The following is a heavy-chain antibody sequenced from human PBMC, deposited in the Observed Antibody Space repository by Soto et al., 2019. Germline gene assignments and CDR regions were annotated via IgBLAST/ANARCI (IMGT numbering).Heavy chain of an antibody. CDR2: VYYSGST. V-gene: IGHV4-59*01. Sequence: SETLSLTCTVSGGSISSYYWSWIRQPPGKGLEWIGHVYYSGSTSYNPSLKSRVTISVDTSKNQFSLKLNSVTAADTAVYFCAKNRENSRNWSLWGQGTLVTVSS. J-gene: IGHJ4*02. CDR3: AKNRENSRNWSL. D-gene: IGHD6-13*01. CDR1: GGSISSYY.